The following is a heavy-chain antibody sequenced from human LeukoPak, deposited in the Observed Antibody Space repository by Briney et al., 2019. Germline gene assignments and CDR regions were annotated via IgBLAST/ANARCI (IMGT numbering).Heavy chain of an antibody. CDR1: GFTFSSYS. V-gene: IGHV3-21*01. CDR3: ARDSDVHCSGGSCTNFDY. Sequence: GGSLRLSCAASGFTFSSYSMNWVRQAPGKGLEWVSSISSSSSYIYYADSVKGRFTISRDNARKSLYLQMSSLRAEDTAIYYCARDSDVHCSGGSCTNFDYWGQGILVTVSS. J-gene: IGHJ4*02. CDR2: ISSSSSYI. D-gene: IGHD2-15*01.